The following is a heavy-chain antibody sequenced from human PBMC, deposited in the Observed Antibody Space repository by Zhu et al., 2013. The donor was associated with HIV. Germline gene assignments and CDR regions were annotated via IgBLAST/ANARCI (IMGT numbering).Heavy chain of an antibody. CDR1: GYTFTGYY. Sequence: QVQLVQSGAEVKKPGASMKVSCKASGYTFTGYYMHWVRQAPGQGLEWMGWINPNSGGTNYAQKFQGRVTMTRDTSISTAYMELSRLRSDDTAVYYCARDQRVVGVGWYFDYWGQGTLVTVSS. V-gene: IGHV1-2*02. D-gene: IGHD1-26*01. J-gene: IGHJ4*02. CDR2: INPNSGGT. CDR3: ARDQRVVGVGWYFDY.